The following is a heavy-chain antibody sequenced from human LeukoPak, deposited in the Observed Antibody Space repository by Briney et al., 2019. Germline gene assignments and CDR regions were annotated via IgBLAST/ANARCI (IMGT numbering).Heavy chain of an antibody. CDR1: GGSVSIGGYF. J-gene: IGHJ4*02. V-gene: IGHV4-61*02. CDR3: ARTNDFWTGHYEK. CDR2: IYVSGST. Sequence: SETLSLTCTVSGGSVSIGGYFWSWLRQPAGKGLEWIGRIYVSGSTDYNPSLKSRVTILKDMSKNQFSLRLSSVTAADTAVYCCARTNDFWTGHYEKWGQGTLVTVSS. D-gene: IGHD3/OR15-3a*01.